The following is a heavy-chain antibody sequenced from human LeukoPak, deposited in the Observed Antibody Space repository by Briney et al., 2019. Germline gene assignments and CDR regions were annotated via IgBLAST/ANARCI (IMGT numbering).Heavy chain of an antibody. Sequence: GGSLRLSCAASRFTFDDYGMSWVRQAPGKGLEWDSGINWDGGSTVYVSYVTAGFTISRVHAQTSLFLQLYSLIAEDTGLYYCARAGGYYGSGPFDYWGQGTLVTVSS. CDR3: ARAGGYYGSGPFDY. J-gene: IGHJ4*02. CDR1: RFTFDDYG. V-gene: IGHV3-20*04. D-gene: IGHD3-10*01. CDR2: INWDGGST.